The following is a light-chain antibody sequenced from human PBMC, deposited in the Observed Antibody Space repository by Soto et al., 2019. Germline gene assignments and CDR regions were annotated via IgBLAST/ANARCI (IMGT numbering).Light chain of an antibody. V-gene: IGLV6-57*04. J-gene: IGLJ2*01. CDR3: QSFDSSTVV. CDR2: EYN. CDR1: SGSIASNY. Sequence: LTQPHSVSESPGKTVTISCTRSSGSIASNYVQWYQQRPGSAPTTMIYEYNQRPSGVPDRFSGSIDRSSNSASLTISGLKTEDEADYYCQSFDSSTVVFGGGTKLTVL.